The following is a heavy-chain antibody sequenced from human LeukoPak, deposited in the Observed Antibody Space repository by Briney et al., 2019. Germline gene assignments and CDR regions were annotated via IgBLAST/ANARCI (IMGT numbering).Heavy chain of an antibody. V-gene: IGHV1-46*01. Sequence: GASVKVSCKASGHTFTSYYMHWVRQAPGQGLEWMGVVNPTDGRTTYAQNLQGRVTMTRDTSISTAYMELSRLRSDDTAVYYCASRRTFRQIAAAATNWFDPWGQGTLVTVSS. CDR2: VNPTDGRT. CDR1: GHTFTSYY. CDR3: ASRRTFRQIAAAATNWFDP. J-gene: IGHJ5*02. D-gene: IGHD6-13*01.